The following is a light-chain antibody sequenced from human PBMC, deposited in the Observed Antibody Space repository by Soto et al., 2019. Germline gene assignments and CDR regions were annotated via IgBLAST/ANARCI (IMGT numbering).Light chain of an antibody. CDR3: QQYSNWPPIT. CDR1: QSVRSN. J-gene: IGKJ5*01. V-gene: IGKV3-15*01. Sequence: EIVMTQSPATLSVSPGERATLSCRASQSVRSNLAWYQQKPGQAPRLLIYGASTRATGIPARFSGSGSGTEFTLTISSLQSEDFAVYYCQQYSNWPPITVGQGTRLEIK. CDR2: GAS.